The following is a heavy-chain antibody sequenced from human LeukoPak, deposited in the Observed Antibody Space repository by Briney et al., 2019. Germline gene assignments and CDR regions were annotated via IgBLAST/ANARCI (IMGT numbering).Heavy chain of an antibody. V-gene: IGHV1-69*01. CDR3: SQGPSGYGGNTYFDY. J-gene: IGHJ4*02. CDR1: GGTFSSYA. D-gene: IGHD4-23*01. CDR2: IIPIFGTA. Sequence: GSSVKVSCKASGGTFSSYAISWVRQAPGQGLEWMGGIIPIFGTANYAQKFQGRVTITADESTSTAYMELSSLRSEDTAVYYCSQGPSGYGGNTYFDYWGQGTLVTVSS.